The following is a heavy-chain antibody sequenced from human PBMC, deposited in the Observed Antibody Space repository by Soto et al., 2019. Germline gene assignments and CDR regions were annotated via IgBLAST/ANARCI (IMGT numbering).Heavy chain of an antibody. CDR1: GGSISSGGYY. CDR2: IYYGGST. CDR3: ARTLVAATPMGWWFDP. D-gene: IGHD2-15*01. V-gene: IGHV4-31*03. J-gene: IGHJ5*02. Sequence: SETLSLTCTVSGGSISSGGYYWSWIRHHPGKGLEWIGYIYYGGSTYYNQSLKSRVTISVDTSKNQFSLKLSSVTAADTAVYYCARTLVAATPMGWWFDPWGQGTLGTVGS.